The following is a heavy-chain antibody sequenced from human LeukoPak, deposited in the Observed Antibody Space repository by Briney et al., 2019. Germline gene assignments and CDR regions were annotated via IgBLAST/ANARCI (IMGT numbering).Heavy chain of an antibody. Sequence: PSQTLSLTCTVSGGSISSGGYYWSWIRQHPGKGLEWIGYIYYSGSAYYNPSLKSRVAISVDTSKSQFSLKLSSVTAADTAVYYCARAGFWSGYDPYGMDVWGPGTTVTVSS. CDR3: ARAGFWSGYDPYGMDV. D-gene: IGHD3-3*01. CDR1: GGSISSGGYY. J-gene: IGHJ6*02. V-gene: IGHV4-31*03. CDR2: IYYSGSA.